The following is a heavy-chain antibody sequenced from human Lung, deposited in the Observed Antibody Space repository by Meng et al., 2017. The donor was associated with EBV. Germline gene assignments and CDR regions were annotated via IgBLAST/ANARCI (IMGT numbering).Heavy chain of an antibody. CDR3: VRGEGVTSPLEH. CDR1: GFSFSDHY. Sequence: VDLVEAGGGLVQPGGSLRLSCAVSGFSFSDHYMDWVRQAAGKGLEWVGRSRNRPNSYTTDYAASVKGRFTISRDASRNSLDLQMNSLQTEDTAVYYCVRGEGVTSPLEHWGQGALVTVPS. CDR2: SRNRPNSYTT. J-gene: IGHJ1*01. V-gene: IGHV3-72*01. D-gene: IGHD1-26*01.